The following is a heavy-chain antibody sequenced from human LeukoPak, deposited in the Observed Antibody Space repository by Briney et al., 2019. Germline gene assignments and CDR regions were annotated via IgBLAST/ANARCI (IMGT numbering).Heavy chain of an antibody. CDR3: ARDKSPYDYVWGSYRPVDY. V-gene: IGHV3-48*02. CDR1: GFTFSSYS. Sequence: PGGSLRLSCAASGFTFSSYSMNWVRQAPGKGLEWVSYISGSSSTIYYADSVKGRFTISRDNAKNSLYLQMNSLRDEDTAVYYCARDKSPYDYVWGSYRPVDYWGQGTLVTVSS. J-gene: IGHJ4*02. CDR2: ISGSSSTI. D-gene: IGHD3-16*02.